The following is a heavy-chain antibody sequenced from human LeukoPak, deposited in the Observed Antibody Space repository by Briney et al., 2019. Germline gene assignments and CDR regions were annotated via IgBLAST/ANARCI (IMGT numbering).Heavy chain of an antibody. CDR1: GGSISSSGYY. J-gene: IGHJ5*02. Sequence: SETLSLTCIVSGGSISSSGYYWSWIRQPPGKGLEWIGEINNSGSTNYNPSLKSRVTISVDTSKNQFSLKLSSVTAADTAVYYCARGTYDRNWFDPWGQGTLVTVSS. V-gene: IGHV4-39*07. CDR2: INNSGST. CDR3: ARGTYDRNWFDP. D-gene: IGHD5-12*01.